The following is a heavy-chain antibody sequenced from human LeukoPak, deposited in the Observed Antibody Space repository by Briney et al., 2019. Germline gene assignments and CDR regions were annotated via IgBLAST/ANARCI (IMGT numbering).Heavy chain of an antibody. CDR3: AKGTQPSSGWYLGGPVARTWNHYFDY. J-gene: IGHJ4*02. CDR2: ISGSGGST. Sequence: GGSLRLSCAASGFTFSSYAMSWVRQAPGKGLEWVSAISGSGGSTYYADSVKGRFTISRDNSKNTLYLQMSSLRAEDTAVYYCAKGTQPSSGWYLGGPVARTWNHYFDYWGQGTLVTVSS. CDR1: GFTFSSYA. D-gene: IGHD6-19*01. V-gene: IGHV3-23*01.